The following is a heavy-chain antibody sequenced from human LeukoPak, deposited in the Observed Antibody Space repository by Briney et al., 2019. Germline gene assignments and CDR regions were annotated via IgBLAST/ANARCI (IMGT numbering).Heavy chain of an antibody. CDR3: ASSSPRSITIFGVVISQRAFDI. CDR2: IIPIFGTA. J-gene: IGHJ3*02. V-gene: IGHV1-69*05. CDR1: GGTFSSYA. Sequence: SVKVSCKASGGTFSSYAISWVRQAPGQGLEWMGRIIPIFGTANYTQKFRGRVTITTDESTSTAYMELSSLRSEDTAVYYCASSSPRSITIFGVVISQRAFDIWGQGTMVTVSS. D-gene: IGHD3-3*01.